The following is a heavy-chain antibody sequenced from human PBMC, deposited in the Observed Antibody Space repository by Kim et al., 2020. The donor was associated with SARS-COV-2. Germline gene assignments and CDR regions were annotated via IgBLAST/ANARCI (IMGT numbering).Heavy chain of an antibody. Sequence: GGSLRLSCAASGFTFSSYAMHWVRQAPGKGLEWVAVISYDGSNKYYADSVKGRFTISRDNSKNTLYLQMNSLRAEDTAVYYCARVEVTTSSDAFDIWGQG. CDR3: ARVEVTTSSDAFDI. V-gene: IGHV3-30*04. CDR2: ISYDGSNK. J-gene: IGHJ3*02. CDR1: GFTFSSYA. D-gene: IGHD4-17*01.